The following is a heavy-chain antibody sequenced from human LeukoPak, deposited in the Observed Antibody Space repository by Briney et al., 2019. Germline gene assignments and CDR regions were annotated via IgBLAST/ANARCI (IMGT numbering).Heavy chain of an antibody. D-gene: IGHD2-21*02. J-gene: IGHJ2*01. CDR2: ISYDGSNK. CDR3: AKGKGPTANWYFDV. CDR1: EFTFSSNA. Sequence: GGSLRLSCAASEFTFSSNAMHWVRQAPGKGLEWVAVISYDGSNKYYADSVKGRFTISRDNSKNTLYLQMNSLRAEDTAVYYCAKGKGPTANWYFDVWGRGTLVTVSS. V-gene: IGHV3-30*04.